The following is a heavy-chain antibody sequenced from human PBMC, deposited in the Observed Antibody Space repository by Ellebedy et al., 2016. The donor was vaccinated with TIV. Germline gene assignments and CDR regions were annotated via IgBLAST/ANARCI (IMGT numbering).Heavy chain of an antibody. V-gene: IGHV3-33*01. J-gene: IGHJ4*02. CDR3: ARNRHVDRGDCLDY. CDR2: TWYDRGNK. D-gene: IGHD2-21*02. CDR1: GFTFDRYG. Sequence: PGGSLRLSCAASGFTFDRYGMHWVRQAPGKGLEWVAFTWYDRGNKYYADSVKGRFTISRDNSKDTLYLQMNNLGAEDTAVYYCARNRHVDRGDCLDYWGQGTLVTVSS.